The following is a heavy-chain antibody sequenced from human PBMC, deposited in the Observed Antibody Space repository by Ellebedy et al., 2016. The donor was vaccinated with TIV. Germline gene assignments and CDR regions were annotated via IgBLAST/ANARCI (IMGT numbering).Heavy chain of an antibody. J-gene: IGHJ3*02. D-gene: IGHD2-15*01. CDR1: GFTFGDYT. V-gene: IGHV3-49*03. Sequence: PGGSLRLSCTASSGFTFGDYTLTWFRQAPGKGLEWIGFIRIKTDGGTTEYAASLKGRFNISRDDSKRIAYLQMNSLKTEDTAVYYCARISNTYSYAFDIWGQGTLVTVSS. CDR3: ARISNTYSYAFDI. CDR2: IRIKTDGGTT.